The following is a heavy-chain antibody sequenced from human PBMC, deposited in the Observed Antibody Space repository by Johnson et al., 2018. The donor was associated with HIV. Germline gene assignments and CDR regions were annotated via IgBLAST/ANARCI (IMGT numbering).Heavy chain of an antibody. Sequence: VQLVESGGGLVQPGRSLRLSCAVSGFRFDDYAMHWVRQVPGKGLEWVSGISWNSGSIGYADSVRGRFTISRDNAKNSLYLQMNSLRAGDTAVYYCARVTNSDAFDIWGQGTMVTVSS. V-gene: IGHV3-9*01. D-gene: IGHD2-8*01. CDR2: ISWNSGSI. CDR3: ARVTNSDAFDI. CDR1: GFRFDDYA. J-gene: IGHJ3*02.